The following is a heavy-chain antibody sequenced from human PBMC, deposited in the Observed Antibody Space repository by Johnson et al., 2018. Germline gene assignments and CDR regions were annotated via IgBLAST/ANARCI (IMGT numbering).Heavy chain of an antibody. CDR2: ISYDGSNK. J-gene: IGHJ3*02. Sequence: VQLVQSGGGVVQXGRSXRLXCAASGFTFSSYGMHWVRQAPGKGLEWVAVISYDGSNKYYADSVKGRFTISRDNSKNTLYLQRNSLRAEDTAVYYCAREVPLLVPGAFDIWGQGTMVTVSS. CDR3: AREVPLLVPGAFDI. CDR1: GFTFSSYG. V-gene: IGHV3-30*03. D-gene: IGHD2-15*01.